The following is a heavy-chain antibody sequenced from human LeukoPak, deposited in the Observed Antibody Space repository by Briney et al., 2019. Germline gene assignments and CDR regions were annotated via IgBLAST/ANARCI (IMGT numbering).Heavy chain of an antibody. V-gene: IGHV4-59*08. CDR1: GGSISSYY. CDR3: ARRSSSGSYSWAFDY. Sequence: SETLSLTCTVSGGSISSYYWSWIRQPPGKGLAWIGYIYYSGSTNYNPSLKSRVTISVDTSKNQFSLKLSSVTAADTAVYYCARRSSSGSYSWAFDYWGQGTLVTVSS. CDR2: IYYSGST. J-gene: IGHJ4*02. D-gene: IGHD1-26*01.